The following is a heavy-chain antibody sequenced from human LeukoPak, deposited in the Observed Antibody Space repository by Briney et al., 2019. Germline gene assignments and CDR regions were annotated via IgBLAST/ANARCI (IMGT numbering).Heavy chain of an antibody. CDR1: GVTVSNNY. J-gene: IGHJ3*02. CDR3: AREVMAKRRAFDI. CDR2: ISYDGSNK. V-gene: IGHV3-30*03. D-gene: IGHD5-24*01. Sequence: GGSLRLSCAASGVTVSNNYMSWVRQAPGKGLEWVAIISYDGSNKYYADSVKGRFTISRDNSKNTLYLQMNSLRAEDTAVYYCAREVMAKRRAFDIWGQGTVVTVSS.